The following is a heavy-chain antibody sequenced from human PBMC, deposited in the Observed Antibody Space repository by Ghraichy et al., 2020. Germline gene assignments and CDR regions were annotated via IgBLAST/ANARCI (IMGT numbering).Heavy chain of an antibody. CDR3: ARGLNSGHYYYYYYMDV. J-gene: IGHJ6*03. CDR1: GGSISSYY. V-gene: IGHV4-59*01. D-gene: IGHD1-26*01. Sequence: SETLSLTCTVSGGSISSYYWNWLRQPPGRGLEWIGYIYYNGHTNYNPSLKSRVTISKDTSNNQFSLRLRSVTAADTAVYYCARGLNSGHYYYYYYMDVWGKGTTVSVSS. CDR2: IYYNGHT.